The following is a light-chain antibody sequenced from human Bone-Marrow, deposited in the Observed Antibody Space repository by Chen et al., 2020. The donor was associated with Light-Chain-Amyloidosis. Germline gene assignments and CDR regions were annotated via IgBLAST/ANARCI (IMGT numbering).Light chain of an antibody. J-gene: IGLJ1*01. CDR1: SSDVGGDNH. CDR3: SSYTITNTLV. Sequence: QSDLTQPASVSGSPGQSITISCTGTSSDVGGDNHVSWYQQHPDKAPKLMIYEVTNRPSWVPYRFSGSKSDNTASLTISGLQTEDEADYFCSSYTITNTLVFGSGTRVTVL. V-gene: IGLV2-14*01. CDR2: EVT.